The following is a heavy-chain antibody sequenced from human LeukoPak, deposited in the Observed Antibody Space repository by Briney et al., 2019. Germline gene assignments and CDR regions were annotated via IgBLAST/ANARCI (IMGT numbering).Heavy chain of an antibody. CDR2: IIPIFGTA. J-gene: IGHJ4*02. D-gene: IGHD2-2*01. CDR3: ARDYCSRTSCYGYFDY. Sequence: SVKVSCKASGGTFSSYAISWVRQAPGQGLEWMGGIIPIFGTANYAQKFQGRVTITTDESTSTAYMELSSLRSEDTAVYYCARDYCSRTSCYGYFDYWGQGTLVTVSS. V-gene: IGHV1-69*05. CDR1: GGTFSSYA.